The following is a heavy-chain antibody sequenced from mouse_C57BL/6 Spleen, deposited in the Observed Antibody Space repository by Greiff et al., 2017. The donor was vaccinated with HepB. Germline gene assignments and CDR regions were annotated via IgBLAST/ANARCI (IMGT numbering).Heavy chain of an antibody. Sequence: EVQRVESGGGLVKPGGSLKLSCAASGFTFSSYAMSWVRQTPEKRLEWVATISDGGSYTYYPDNVKGRFTISRDNAKNNLYLQMSHLKSEDTAMYYCARRRPKGAMDYWGQGTSVTVSS. CDR2: ISDGGSYT. J-gene: IGHJ4*01. V-gene: IGHV5-4*01. CDR3: ARRRPKGAMDY. D-gene: IGHD6-5*01. CDR1: GFTFSSYA.